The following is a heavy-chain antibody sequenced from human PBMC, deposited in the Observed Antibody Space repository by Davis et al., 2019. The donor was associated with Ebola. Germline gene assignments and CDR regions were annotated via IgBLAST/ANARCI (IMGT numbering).Heavy chain of an antibody. CDR3: ARRGYYDSSGYYQYFDY. D-gene: IGHD3-22*01. CDR1: GYSFTSYW. Sequence: GESLKISCKGSGYSFTSYWISWVRQMPGKGLEWMGRIDPSDSYTNYSPSFQGHVTISADKSISTAYLQWSSLKASDTAVYYCARRGYYDSSGYYQYFDYWGQGTLVTVSS. J-gene: IGHJ4*02. CDR2: IDPSDSYT. V-gene: IGHV5-10-1*01.